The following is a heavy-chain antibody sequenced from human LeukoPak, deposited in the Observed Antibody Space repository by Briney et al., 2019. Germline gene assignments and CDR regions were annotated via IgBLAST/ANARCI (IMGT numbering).Heavy chain of an antibody. CDR3: AREDLDY. Sequence: GGSLRLSCAASGFTFSSYAMHWVRQAPGKGLGWVAVISYDGSNKYYADSVKGRFTISRDNSKNTLYLQMNSLRAEDTAVYYCAREDLDYWGQGTLVTVSS. CDR1: GFTFSSYA. V-gene: IGHV3-30-3*01. CDR2: ISYDGSNK. J-gene: IGHJ4*02.